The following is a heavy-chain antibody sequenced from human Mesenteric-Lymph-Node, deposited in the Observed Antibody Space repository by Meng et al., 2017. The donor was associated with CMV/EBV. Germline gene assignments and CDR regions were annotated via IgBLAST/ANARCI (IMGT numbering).Heavy chain of an antibody. J-gene: IGHJ3*01. CDR3: ARVDVGAKLYDAFDV. CDR2: ISGQNGYT. V-gene: IGHV1-18*01. CDR1: GYTFTSYG. Sequence: ALVKVSCKASGYTFTSYGITWVRQAPGQGLEWMGWISGQNGYTKYEEKLQGRVTMTRDTSTSTAYMELRSLRSDDTAVYYCARVDVGAKLYDAFDVWGQGTMVTVSS. D-gene: IGHD1-26*01.